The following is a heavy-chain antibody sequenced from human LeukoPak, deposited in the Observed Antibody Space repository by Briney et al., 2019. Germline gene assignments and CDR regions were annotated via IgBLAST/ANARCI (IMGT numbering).Heavy chain of an antibody. D-gene: IGHD3-22*01. V-gene: IGHV3-48*03. Sequence: GGSLRLSCAASGFTFSSYEMNWVRQAPGKGLEWVSYISSSGSTIYYADSVKGRFTISRDNAKNSLYLQMNSLRAEDTAVYYCARVGDDSSGYYSHAFDIWGQGTMVTVSS. CDR3: ARVGDDSSGYYSHAFDI. CDR2: ISSSGSTI. J-gene: IGHJ3*02. CDR1: GFTFSSYE.